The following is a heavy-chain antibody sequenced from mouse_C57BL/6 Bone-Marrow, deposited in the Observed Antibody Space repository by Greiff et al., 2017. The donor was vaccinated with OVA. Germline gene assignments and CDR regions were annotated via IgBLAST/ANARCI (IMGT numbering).Heavy chain of an antibody. V-gene: IGHV14-4*01. CDR3: TAYYSNYFDY. Sequence: VQLQQPGAELVRPGASVKLSCTASGFNIKDDYMHWVKQRPEQGLEWIGWIDPENGDTEYASKFQGKATITADTSSNTAYLQLSSLTSEDTAVYYCTAYYSNYFDYWGQGTTLTVSS. CDR1: GFNIKDDY. D-gene: IGHD2-5*01. J-gene: IGHJ2*01. CDR2: IDPENGDT.